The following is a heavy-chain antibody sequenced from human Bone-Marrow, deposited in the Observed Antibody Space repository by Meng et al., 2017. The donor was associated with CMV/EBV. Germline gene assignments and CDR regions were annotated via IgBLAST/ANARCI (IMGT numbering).Heavy chain of an antibody. V-gene: IGHV3-30*02. CDR2: IRYDGSDK. D-gene: IGHD3-3*01. J-gene: IGHJ3*02. CDR1: GFIFSSFD. Sequence: GESLKISCLASGFIFSSFDMHWVRQTPGKGLEWVAFIRYDGSDKYYADSVEGRFTISRDNSKDTLYLQMNSLRVEDTAVYYCATCANYDFWSGFRPLRFDIWGQGTMVTVSS. CDR3: ATCANYDFWSGFRPLRFDI.